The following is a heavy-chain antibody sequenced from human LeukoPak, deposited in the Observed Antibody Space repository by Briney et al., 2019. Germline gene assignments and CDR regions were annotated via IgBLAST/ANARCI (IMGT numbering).Heavy chain of an antibody. CDR1: GGSISSYY. D-gene: IGHD3-3*01. Sequence: PSETLSLTCTVSGGSISSYYWSWIRQPPAKGLEWIGYIYYSGSTNYNPSLKSRVTISVDTSKNQFSLKLSSVTAADTAVYYCARTRRHTIFGVVTPWDAFDIWGQGTMVTVSS. CDR3: ARTRRHTIFGVVTPWDAFDI. V-gene: IGHV4-59*08. J-gene: IGHJ3*02. CDR2: IYYSGST.